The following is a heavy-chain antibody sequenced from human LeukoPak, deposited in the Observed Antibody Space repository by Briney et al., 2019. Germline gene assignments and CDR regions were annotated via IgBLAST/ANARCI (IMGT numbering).Heavy chain of an antibody. CDR3: AKDGAPGYGMDV. D-gene: IGHD1-26*01. CDR2: ISYHGSDK. V-gene: IGHV3-30-3*01. CDR1: GFTFNSYA. J-gene: IGHJ6*02. Sequence: GGSLRLSCAASGFTFNSYAMHWVRQAPGKGLEWVAVISYHGSDKYYAESVKGRFTVSRDNSKNTLYLQMNSLRAEDTAVYYCAKDGAPGYGMDVWGQGTTVTVSS.